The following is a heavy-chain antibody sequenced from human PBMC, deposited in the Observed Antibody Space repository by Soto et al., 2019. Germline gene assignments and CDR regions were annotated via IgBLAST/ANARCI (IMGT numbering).Heavy chain of an antibody. CDR2: ITFDGKDK. Sequence: QVQLVESGGGVVQPGRSLRLSCAASGFTFRNFAMHWVRQAPGKGLEWLAAITFDGKDKYYADSVKGRFTISRDTSKNTLYLQMNSQRIDDTALYFCTRDLLAGHDVYWGQGTLVTVSS. D-gene: IGHD5-12*01. CDR3: TRDLLAGHDVY. V-gene: IGHV3-30*04. J-gene: IGHJ4*02. CDR1: GFTFRNFA.